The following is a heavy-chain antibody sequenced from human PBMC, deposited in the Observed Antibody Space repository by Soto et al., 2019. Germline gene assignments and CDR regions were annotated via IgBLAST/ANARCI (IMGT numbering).Heavy chain of an antibody. CDR1: GGSFSGYY. CDR3: ARGLRPELELRYYYYDGMDF. Sequence: SETLSLTCAVYGGSFSGYYWSWIRQPPGKGLEWIGEINHSGSTNYNPSLKSRVTISVDTSKNQFSLKLSSVTAADTAVYYCARGLRPELELRYYYYDGMDFWGQGTTVTVSS. J-gene: IGHJ6*02. D-gene: IGHD1-7*01. CDR2: INHSGST. V-gene: IGHV4-34*01.